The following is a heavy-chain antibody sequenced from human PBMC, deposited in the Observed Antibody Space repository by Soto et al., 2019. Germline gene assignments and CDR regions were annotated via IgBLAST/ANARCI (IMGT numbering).Heavy chain of an antibody. V-gene: IGHV3-21*02. Sequence: EVQLVESGGGLVKPGGSLRLSCAASGFTFSVYTMNWVRQAPGKGLEWVSSLDPSSTYIYYADSVKGRFTLSRDNAKNSLFLRLNSLRADDTALYYCVRASYGDYDSWGQGTLVTVSS. D-gene: IGHD4-17*01. CDR1: GFTFSVYT. CDR3: VRASYGDYDS. CDR2: LDPSSTYI. J-gene: IGHJ5*01.